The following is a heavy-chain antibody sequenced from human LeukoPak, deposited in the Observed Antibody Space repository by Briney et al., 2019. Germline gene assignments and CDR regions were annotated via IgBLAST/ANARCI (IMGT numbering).Heavy chain of an antibody. CDR1: GGSFSGYY. Sequence: SETLSLTCAVYGGSFSGYYWSWIRQPPGKGLEWIGEINHSGSTNCNPSLKSRVTISVDTSKNQFSLKLSSVTAADTAVYYCARDPLGDSSGRFDYWGQGTLVTVSS. CDR3: ARDPLGDSSGRFDY. D-gene: IGHD3-22*01. CDR2: INHSGST. J-gene: IGHJ4*02. V-gene: IGHV4-34*01.